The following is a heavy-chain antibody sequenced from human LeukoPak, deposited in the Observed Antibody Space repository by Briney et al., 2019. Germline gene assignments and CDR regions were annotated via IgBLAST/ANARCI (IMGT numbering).Heavy chain of an antibody. V-gene: IGHV4-34*01. CDR3: ASSGYSSSWYYFDY. D-gene: IGHD6-13*01. J-gene: IGHJ4*02. Sequence: SETLSLTCAVYGGSFRGYYWSWIRQPPGKGLEWIGEINHSGSTNYNPSLKSRVTISVDTSKNQFSLKLSSVTAADTAVYYCASSGYSSSWYYFDYWGQGTLVTVSS. CDR1: GGSFRGYY. CDR2: INHSGST.